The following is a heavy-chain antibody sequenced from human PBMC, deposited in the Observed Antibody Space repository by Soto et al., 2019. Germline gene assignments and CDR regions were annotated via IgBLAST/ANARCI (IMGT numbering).Heavy chain of an antibody. V-gene: IGHV3-23*01. CDR2: ISGSGGST. CDR3: AKDLLSYYDFWRGYYTGFDY. D-gene: IGHD3-3*01. J-gene: IGHJ4*02. CDR1: GFTFSSYA. Sequence: PGGSRRLCCAASGFTFSSYAMSWVRQAPGKGLEWVSAISGSGGSTYYADSVKGRCTISRDNAKHTLYLQMNSLRAADTAVYYCAKDLLSYYDFWRGYYTGFDYWGQGT.